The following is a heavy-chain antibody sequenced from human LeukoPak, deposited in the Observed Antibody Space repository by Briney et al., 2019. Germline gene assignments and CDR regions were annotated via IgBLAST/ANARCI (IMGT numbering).Heavy chain of an antibody. CDR1: GSTFSDYY. Sequence: GGSLRLSCAASGSTFSDYYMSWIRQAPGKGLEWVSYISSSGSTIYYADSVKGRFTISRDNAKNSLYLQVNSLRVEDTAVYYCARERYEGSLDRTNWLDPWGQGTLVSVSS. V-gene: IGHV3-11*04. J-gene: IGHJ5*02. D-gene: IGHD3/OR15-3a*01. CDR3: ARERYEGSLDRTNWLDP. CDR2: ISSSGSTI.